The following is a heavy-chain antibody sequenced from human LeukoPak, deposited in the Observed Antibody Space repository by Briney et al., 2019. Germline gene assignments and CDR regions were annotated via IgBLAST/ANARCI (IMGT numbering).Heavy chain of an antibody. Sequence: GRSLRLSCAASGFTFSSYGMHWVRQAPGKGLEWVAVISYDGSNKYYADSVKGRFTISRDNSKNTLYLQMNSLRSEDTAVYYCAKDDLWFGELWRGHYFDYWGQGTLVTVSS. CDR1: GFTFSSYG. CDR2: ISYDGSNK. V-gene: IGHV3-30*18. J-gene: IGHJ4*02. D-gene: IGHD3-10*01. CDR3: AKDDLWFGELWRGHYFDY.